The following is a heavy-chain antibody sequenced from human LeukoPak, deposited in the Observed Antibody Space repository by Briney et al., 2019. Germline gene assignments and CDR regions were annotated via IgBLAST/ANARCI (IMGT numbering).Heavy chain of an antibody. CDR2: ISTKTGNT. CDR1: GYTFTTYA. J-gene: IGHJ4*02. Sequence: ASVKVSCKASGYTFTTYAISWVRQAPGQGLEWMGWISTKTGNTNYAQKFQGRVTLTTDTSTSTAYMELRSLTLDDTAVYYCATTXDXSEYLLGYFDYWGQGSLVTVSS. CDR3: ATTXDXSEYLLGYFDY. D-gene: IGHD4-17*01. V-gene: IGHV1-18*01.